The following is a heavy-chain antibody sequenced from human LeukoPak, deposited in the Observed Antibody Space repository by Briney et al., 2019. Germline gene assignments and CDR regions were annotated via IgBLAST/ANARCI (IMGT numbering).Heavy chain of an antibody. CDR3: ARDPSAGSGWYGFGGYMDV. Sequence: QSGGSLRLSCTASGFTFGDYAMSWVRQAPGKGLEWVGFIRSKAYGGTTEYAASVKGRFTISRDDSKSIAYLQMNSLRAEDTAVYYCARDPSAGSGWYGFGGYMDVWGKGTTVTISS. CDR2: IRSKAYGGTT. J-gene: IGHJ6*03. CDR1: GFTFGDYA. D-gene: IGHD6-19*01. V-gene: IGHV3-49*04.